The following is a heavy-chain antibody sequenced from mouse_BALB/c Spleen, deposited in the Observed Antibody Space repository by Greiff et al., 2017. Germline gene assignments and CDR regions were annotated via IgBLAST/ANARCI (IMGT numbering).Heavy chain of an antibody. V-gene: IGHV1-12*01. Sequence: LQQPGAELVKPGASVKMSCKASGYTFTSYNMHGVKQTPGQGLEWIGAIYPGNGDTSYNQKFKGKATLTADKSSSTAYMQLSSLTSEDSAVYYCAGGNLFAYWGQGTLVTVSA. J-gene: IGHJ3*01. CDR2: IYPGNGDT. CDR1: GYTFTSYN. CDR3: AGGNLFAY. D-gene: IGHD2-1*01.